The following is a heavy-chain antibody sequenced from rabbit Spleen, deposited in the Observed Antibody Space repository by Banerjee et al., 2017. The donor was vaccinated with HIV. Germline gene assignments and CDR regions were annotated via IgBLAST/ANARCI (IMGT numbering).Heavy chain of an antibody. CDR2: IVPIFGVT. CDR3: ARGIAYGYAGDAYPPYAMDL. D-gene: IGHD6-1*01. J-gene: IGHJ6*01. V-gene: IGHV1S7*01. Sequence: QLVESGGGLVQPGGSLKLSCKASGFDFSTYSMSWVRQAPGKGLEWIGYIVPIFGVTYYAKWVNGRFTISSHNAQNTLYLQLNSLTAADTATYFCARGIAYGYAGDAYPPYAMDLWGPGTLVTVS. CDR1: GFDFSTYS.